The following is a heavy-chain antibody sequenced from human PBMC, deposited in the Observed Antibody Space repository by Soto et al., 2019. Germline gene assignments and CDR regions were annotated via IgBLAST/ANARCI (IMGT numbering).Heavy chain of an antibody. CDR1: PICNTSRYY. J-gene: IGHJ6*02. D-gene: IGHD1-1*01. Sequence: SETRSCTWIPPPICNTSRYYWGWSRHPQGNGLEWMGRIYYGGGTYYNPSLKSRVTISVDPSKNQCSLKLNSVTAEDTAVYYCAGGGVNSNPRQHYHSMHVWRQGTPVTV. V-gene: IGHV4-39*01. CDR2: IYYGGGT. CDR3: AGGGVNSNPRQHYHSMHV.